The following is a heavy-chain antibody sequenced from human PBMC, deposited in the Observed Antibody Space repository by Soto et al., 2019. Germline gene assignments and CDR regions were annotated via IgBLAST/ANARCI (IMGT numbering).Heavy chain of an antibody. V-gene: IGHV3-30-3*01. CDR1: GFTFSSYV. Sequence: QVQLVESGGGVVQPGRSLRLSCAASGFTFSSYVMHWVRQAPGKGLEWVAVMSYDGSNEYYADSVKGRFTIFRDNSKNPLYLQMNSLRAEDTAVYYCARQTSEAYFDYWGQGTLVTVSS. CDR2: MSYDGSNE. CDR3: ARQTSEAYFDY. J-gene: IGHJ4*02.